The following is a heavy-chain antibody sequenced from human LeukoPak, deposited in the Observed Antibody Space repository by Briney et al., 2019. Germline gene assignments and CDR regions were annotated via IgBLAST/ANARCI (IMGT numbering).Heavy chain of an antibody. CDR2: ISGSGGST. D-gene: IGHD3-16*02. V-gene: IGHV3-23*01. CDR3: AKVLSGYYYYYGMDV. Sequence: GGSLRLSCAASGFTFSSYAMSWVRQAPGKGLEWVSAISGSGGSTYYADSVKGRFTISRDNSKNTLYLQMNSLRAEDTAVYYCAKVLSGYYYYYGMDVWGQGTTVTVSS. CDR1: GFTFSSYA. J-gene: IGHJ6*02.